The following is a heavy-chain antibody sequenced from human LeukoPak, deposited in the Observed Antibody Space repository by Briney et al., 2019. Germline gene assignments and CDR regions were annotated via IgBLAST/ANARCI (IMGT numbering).Heavy chain of an antibody. V-gene: IGHV4-31*03. CDR3: ARVLTDILTGYYPDAFDI. D-gene: IGHD3-9*01. Sequence: SETLSLTCTVSGGSISSGGYYWSWIRQHPGKGLEWIGYIYCSGSTYYNLSLKSRVTISVDTSKNQFSLKLSSVTAADTAVYYCARVLTDILTGYYPDAFDIWGQGTMVTVSS. CDR1: GGSISSGGYY. J-gene: IGHJ3*02. CDR2: IYCSGST.